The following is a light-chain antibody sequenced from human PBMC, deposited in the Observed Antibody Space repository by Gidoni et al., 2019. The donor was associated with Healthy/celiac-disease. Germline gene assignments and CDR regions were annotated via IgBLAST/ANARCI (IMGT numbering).Light chain of an antibody. CDR2: KAS. CDR1: QSISSW. J-gene: IGKJ1*01. Sequence: DIQITKSPSTLSASVGDRVTITCRDSQSISSWLAWYQQKPGKAPKLLIYKASSLESGVPSRFSGSGSGTEFTLTISSLQPDDFATYYCQQYNSYSRTFGQGTKVEIK. CDR3: QQYNSYSRT. V-gene: IGKV1-5*03.